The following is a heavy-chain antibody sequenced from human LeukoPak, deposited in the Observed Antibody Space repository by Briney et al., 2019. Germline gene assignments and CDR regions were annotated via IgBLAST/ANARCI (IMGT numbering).Heavy chain of an antibody. D-gene: IGHD3-16*02. CDR3: AIPAFGGVIVTQFDY. V-gene: IGHV3-9*01. CDR1: GFTFDDYA. Sequence: PGGSLRLSCAASGFTFDDYAMHWVRQAPGKGLEWVSGISWNSNSMDYADSVKGRFTISRDNAKNSLYLQMNSLRAEDTALYYCAIPAFGGVIVTQFDYWGQGTLVTVSS. J-gene: IGHJ4*02. CDR2: ISWNSNSM.